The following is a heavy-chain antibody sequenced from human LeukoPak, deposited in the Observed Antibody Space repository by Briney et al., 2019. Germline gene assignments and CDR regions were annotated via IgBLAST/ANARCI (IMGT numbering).Heavy chain of an antibody. CDR3: ARDQWPAYYYHGMDV. CDR2: ITNNGTTI. V-gene: IGHV3-48*03. J-gene: IGHJ6*02. CDR1: GFTFSSYA. Sequence: PGGSLRLSCAASGFTFSSYAMNWVRQAPGKGLEWVSHITNNGTTIYYADSVKGRFTISRDNAENSLYLQMNSLRAEDTAIYYCARDQWPAYYYHGMDVWGQGTTVTVSS. D-gene: IGHD6-19*01.